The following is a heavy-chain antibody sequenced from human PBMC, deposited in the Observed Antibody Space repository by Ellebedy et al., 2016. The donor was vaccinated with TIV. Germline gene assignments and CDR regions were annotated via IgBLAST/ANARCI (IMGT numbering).Heavy chain of an antibody. CDR1: RYTFTAYP. J-gene: IGHJ6*03. Sequence: ASVKVSCKASRYTFTAYPMNWVRQAPGQGLEWPGWINTNTGNPTYSQGFRGQFVFSLDTSVSTAYLEISGLRAEDTAVYYCARDSRYNWNDWDYYHMDVWGRGTTVTVSS. CDR3: ARDSRYNWNDWDYYHMDV. D-gene: IGHD1-1*01. CDR2: INTNTGNP. V-gene: IGHV7-4-1*02.